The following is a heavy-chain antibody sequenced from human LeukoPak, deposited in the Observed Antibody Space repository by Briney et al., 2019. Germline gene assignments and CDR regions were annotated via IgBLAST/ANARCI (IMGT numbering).Heavy chain of an antibody. Sequence: SETLSLTCAVYGGSFSGFYWSWIRQPPGKGLEWIGEINHRGSTNYNPSLKSRVTISVDTSKNQFSLKLSSVTAADTAVYYCARDRAPGYCSGGSCYKPDYYYYYGMDVWGQGTTVTVSS. CDR1: GGSFSGFY. D-gene: IGHD2-15*01. J-gene: IGHJ6*02. CDR2: INHRGST. CDR3: ARDRAPGYCSGGSCYKPDYYYYYGMDV. V-gene: IGHV4-34*01.